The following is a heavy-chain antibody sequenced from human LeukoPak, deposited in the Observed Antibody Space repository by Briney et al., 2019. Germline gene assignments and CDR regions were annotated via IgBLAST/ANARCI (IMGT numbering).Heavy chain of an antibody. J-gene: IGHJ3*02. V-gene: IGHV3-53*01. CDR3: ARDAPTVVAFDDAFDI. CDR1: GFNFSSNY. Sequence: GGSLRLSCAASGFNFSSNYMSWVRQAPGKGLEWVSVIYSGDKTQYADSVKGRFTISRHNSKNTLYLQMNSLRAEDTAVYYCARDAPTVVAFDDAFDIWGQGTMVTVSS. CDR2: IYSGDKT. D-gene: IGHD2-15*01.